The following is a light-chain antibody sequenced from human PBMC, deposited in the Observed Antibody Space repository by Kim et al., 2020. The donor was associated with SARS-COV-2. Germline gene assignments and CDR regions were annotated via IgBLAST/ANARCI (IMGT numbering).Light chain of an antibody. CDR2: DAS. CDR3: QQHRDWPLT. CDR1: QSVDSA. J-gene: IGKJ4*01. Sequence: EIVLTQSPAALSLSPGERATLSCRASQSVDSALAWYQQKPGQAPRLLIYDASNRAAGIPARFSGSGSGTDFTLTISSLEPEDFAVYYCQQHRDWPLTFGGGTKVDIK. V-gene: IGKV3-11*01.